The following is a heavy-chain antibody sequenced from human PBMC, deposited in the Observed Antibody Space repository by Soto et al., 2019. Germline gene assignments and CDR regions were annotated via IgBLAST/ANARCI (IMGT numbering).Heavy chain of an antibody. CDR2: IYYSGST. CDR1: GGSISSGGYY. D-gene: IGHD3-10*01. Sequence: PSETLSLTCTVSGGSISSGGYYWSWIRQHPGKGLEWIGYIYYSGSTYYNPSLKSRVTISVDTSKNQFSLKLSSVTAADTAVYYCARDGSFPLGGYFDYWGQGTLVTVSS. CDR3: ARDGSFPLGGYFDY. V-gene: IGHV4-31*03. J-gene: IGHJ4*02.